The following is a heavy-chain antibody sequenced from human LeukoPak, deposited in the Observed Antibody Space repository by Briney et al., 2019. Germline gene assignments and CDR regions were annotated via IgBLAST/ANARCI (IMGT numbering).Heavy chain of an antibody. CDR1: GFTFSSYA. J-gene: IGHJ6*02. V-gene: IGHV3-64*01. CDR3: ARPAQPYSGYDYYYYGMDV. Sequence: GGSLRLSCAASGFTFSSYAMHWVRQAPGKGLEYVSAISSNGGSTYYANSVKGRFTISRDNSKNTLYLQMGSLRAEDMAVYYCARPAQPYSGYDYYYYGMDVWGQGTTVTVSS. D-gene: IGHD5-12*01. CDR2: ISSNGGST.